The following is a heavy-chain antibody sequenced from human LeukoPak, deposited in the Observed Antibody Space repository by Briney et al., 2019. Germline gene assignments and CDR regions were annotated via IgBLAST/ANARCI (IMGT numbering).Heavy chain of an antibody. V-gene: IGHV1-69*06. Sequence: ASVKVSCKASGGTFSSYAISWVQQAPGQGLEWMGGIIPIFGTANYAQKFQGRVTITADKSTSTAYMELSSLRSEDTAVYYCARQDLGYCSGGSCYALDYWGQGTLVTVSS. CDR2: IIPIFGTA. D-gene: IGHD2-15*01. CDR1: GGTFSSYA. CDR3: ARQDLGYCSGGSCYALDY. J-gene: IGHJ4*02.